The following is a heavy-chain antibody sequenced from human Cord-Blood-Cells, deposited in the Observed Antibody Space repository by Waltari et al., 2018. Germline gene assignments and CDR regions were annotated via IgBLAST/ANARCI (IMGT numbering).Heavy chain of an antibody. CDR2: INHSGST. CDR1: GGSFSGYY. CDR3: ARGGSGVVVVPAAITWFDP. D-gene: IGHD2-2*01. V-gene: IGHV4-34*01. Sequence: QVQLQQWGAGLLKPSETLSLTCAVYGGSFSGYYWSWIRQPPGKGLEWIGEINHSGSTNYNPSLKSRVTISVDTSKNQFSLKLSSVTAADTAVYYCARGGSGVVVVPAAITWFDPWGQGTLVTVSS. J-gene: IGHJ5*02.